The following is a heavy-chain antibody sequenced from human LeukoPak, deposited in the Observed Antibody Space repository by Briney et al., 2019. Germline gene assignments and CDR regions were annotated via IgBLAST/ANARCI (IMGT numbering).Heavy chain of an antibody. J-gene: IGHJ5*02. CDR2: FDPEEGET. CDR1: GYTLTKFS. Sequence: ASVKVSCKVSGYTLTKFSIHWVRQAPGKGLEWMGGFDPEEGETIYAQEFQGRVTMTEDTSTDTAYMELSSLRSEDTAVYYCALWRAGCGDYYYLDPWGQGTLVTVSS. CDR3: ALWRAGCGDYYYLDP. V-gene: IGHV1-24*01. D-gene: IGHD4-17*01.